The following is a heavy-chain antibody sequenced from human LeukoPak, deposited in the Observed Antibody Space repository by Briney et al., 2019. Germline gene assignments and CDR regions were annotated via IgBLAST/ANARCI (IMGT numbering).Heavy chain of an antibody. CDR2: ISYDGSSK. CDR1: GFTFSSYG. CDR3: AKDWNDFDY. V-gene: IGHV3-30*18. Sequence: PGGSLRLSCAASGFTFSSYGMHWVRQAPGKGLEWVAGISYDGSSKYYADSVKGRFTISRDNSKNTLYLQMNSLRAEVTAVYYCAKDWNDFDYWGQGTLVTVSS. J-gene: IGHJ4*02. D-gene: IGHD1-1*01.